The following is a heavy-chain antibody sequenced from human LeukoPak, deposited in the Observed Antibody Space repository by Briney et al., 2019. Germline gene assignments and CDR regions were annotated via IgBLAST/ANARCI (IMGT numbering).Heavy chain of an antibody. Sequence: ASVKVSCKVSGYTLTELSMHWVRQAPGKGLEWMGGFDPEDGETIYAQKFQGRVTMTEDTSSNTAYMQLSSLRSEDAAIYYCATYPLVVVVPKSAFDIWGQGTMVSVSA. V-gene: IGHV1-24*01. J-gene: IGHJ3*02. CDR3: ATYPLVVVVPKSAFDI. CDR2: FDPEDGET. D-gene: IGHD2-2*01. CDR1: GYTLTELS.